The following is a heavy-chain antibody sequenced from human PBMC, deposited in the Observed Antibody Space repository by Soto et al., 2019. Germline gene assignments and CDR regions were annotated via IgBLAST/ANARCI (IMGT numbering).Heavy chain of an antibody. CDR2: IKSKTDGGTT. CDR3: TTAVGYYYYGMDV. J-gene: IGHJ6*02. D-gene: IGHD2-2*01. Sequence: GGSLRLSCAASGFTFSNACMNWVRQAPGEGLEWVGRIKSKTDGGTTDYAAPVKGRFTISRDDSKNTLYLQMNSLKTEDTAVYYCTTAVGYYYYGMDVWGQGTTVTVSS. CDR1: GFTFSNAC. V-gene: IGHV3-15*07.